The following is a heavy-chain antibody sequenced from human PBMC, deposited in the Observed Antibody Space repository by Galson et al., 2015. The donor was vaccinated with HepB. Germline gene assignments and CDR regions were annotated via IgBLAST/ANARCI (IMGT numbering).Heavy chain of an antibody. CDR1: GFTFSSYS. CDR3: AGAYDILTGYYYYYYYGMDV. CDR2: ISSSSSYI. V-gene: IGHV3-21*01. D-gene: IGHD3-9*01. J-gene: IGHJ6*02. Sequence: SLRLSCAASGFTFSSYSMNWVRQAPGKGLEWVSSISSSSSYIYYADSVKGRFTISRDNAKNSLYLQMNSLRAEDTAVYYCAGAYDILTGYYYYYYYGMDVWGQGTTVTVSS.